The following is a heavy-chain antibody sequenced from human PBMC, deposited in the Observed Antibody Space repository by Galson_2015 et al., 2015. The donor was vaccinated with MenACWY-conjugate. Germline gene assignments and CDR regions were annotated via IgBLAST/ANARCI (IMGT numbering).Heavy chain of an antibody. J-gene: IGHJ4*02. CDR3: ARRRTPLLIPFDY. D-gene: IGHD3-16*01. V-gene: IGHV4-39*01. Sequence: LTCIVSGDADSTHNLYSGWIRQSPGQCLEWIVTTHHSASTYHNQYLDNRATFSVDTSRNQFTLILRSVTVADTAVYYCARRRTPLLIPFDYCGLGVLVTVSS. CDR2: THHSAST. CDR1: GDADSTHNLY.